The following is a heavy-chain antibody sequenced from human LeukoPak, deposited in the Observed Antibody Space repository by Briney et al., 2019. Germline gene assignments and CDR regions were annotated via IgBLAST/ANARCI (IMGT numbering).Heavy chain of an antibody. D-gene: IGHD3-9*01. CDR2: LYSGGST. CDR1: GFTVSSNY. Sequence: GGSLRLSCAASGFTVSSNYMSWIRQAPGKGLEWVSVLYSGGSTYYADSVKGRFTISRDNSKNTLCLQMNSLRAEDTAVYYRAGGFLTDYYGFVGLKYWGQGTLVTVSS. J-gene: IGHJ4*02. V-gene: IGHV3-53*03. CDR3: AGGFLTDYYGFVGLKY.